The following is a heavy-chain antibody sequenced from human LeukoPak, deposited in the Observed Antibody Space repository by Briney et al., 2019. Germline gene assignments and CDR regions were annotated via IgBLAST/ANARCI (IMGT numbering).Heavy chain of an antibody. CDR3: ATYPPIAVAENLGRDY. CDR2: INHSGST. D-gene: IGHD6-19*01. J-gene: IGHJ4*02. CDR1: GGSFSGYY. Sequence: KTSETLSLTCAVYGGSFSGYYWSWIRQPPGKGLEWIGEINHSGSTNYNPSLKSRVTISVDTSKNQFSLKLSSVTAADTAVYYCATYPPIAVAENLGRDYWGQGTLVTVSS. V-gene: IGHV4-34*01.